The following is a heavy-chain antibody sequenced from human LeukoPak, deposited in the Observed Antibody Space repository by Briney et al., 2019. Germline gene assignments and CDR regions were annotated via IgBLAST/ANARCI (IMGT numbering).Heavy chain of an antibody. CDR1: GYTFTSYD. J-gene: IGHJ4*02. CDR3: ARRRRAARPASLDY. D-gene: IGHD6-6*01. CDR2: MNPNSGKT. V-gene: IGHV1-8*03. Sequence: ASVKVSCKASGYTFTSYDINWVRQATGRGLEWMGWMNPNSGKTGYAQKFHGRVTITRNTSISPAYMERSSLRSEGTAVYYCARRRRAARPASLDYWGQGTLVTVSS.